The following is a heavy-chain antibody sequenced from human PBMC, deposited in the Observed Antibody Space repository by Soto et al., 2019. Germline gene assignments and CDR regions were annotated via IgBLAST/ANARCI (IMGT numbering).Heavy chain of an antibody. Sequence: QVQLAQAGAAVKKPGTSVKVSCKASGGTFGTYAVSWVRQAPGQGLEGMGHIIPMLGTAKHAQKLQDRLTITAYKSTYSAYMELSRLRSAFTAVYYCANLGYCTGTSCNWGQRTLDTV. CDR1: GGTFGTYA. V-gene: IGHV1-69*06. D-gene: IGHD2-2*01. CDR3: ANLGYCTGTSCN. CDR2: IIPMLGTA. J-gene: IGHJ4*02.